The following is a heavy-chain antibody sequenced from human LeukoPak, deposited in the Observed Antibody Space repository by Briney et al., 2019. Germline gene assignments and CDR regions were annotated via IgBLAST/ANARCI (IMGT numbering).Heavy chain of an antibody. V-gene: IGHV3-74*01. CDR3: ARAGIFGVVNYYYYMDV. CDR2: INNDGSST. Sequence: GGSLRLSCAASGFTFSSYWMHWVRQAPGKGLVWVSRINNDGSSTSYADSVKGRFTISRDNAKNTLYLQMNSLRAEDTAVYYCARAGIFGVVNYYYYMDVWGKGTTVTVSS. D-gene: IGHD3-3*01. J-gene: IGHJ6*03. CDR1: GFTFSSYW.